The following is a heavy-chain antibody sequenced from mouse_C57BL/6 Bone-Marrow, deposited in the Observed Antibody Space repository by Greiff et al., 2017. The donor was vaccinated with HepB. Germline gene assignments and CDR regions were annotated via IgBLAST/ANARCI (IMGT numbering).Heavy chain of an antibody. V-gene: IGHV5-6*01. J-gene: IGHJ4*01. CDR2: ISSGGSYT. D-gene: IGHD2-2*01. Sequence: EVQRVESGGDLVKPGGSLKLSCAASGFTFSSYGMSWVRQTPDKRLEWVATISSGGSYTYYPDSVKGRFTISRDNAKNTMYLQMSSLTSEDTAMYYYARQGVKGGYYAMDNWGQGNSVTVSS. CDR1: GFTFSSYG. CDR3: ARQGVKGGYYAMDN.